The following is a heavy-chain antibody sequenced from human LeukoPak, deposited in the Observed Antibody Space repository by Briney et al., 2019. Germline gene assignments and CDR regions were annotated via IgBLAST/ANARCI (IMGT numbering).Heavy chain of an antibody. J-gene: IGHJ3*02. CDR1: GFSFDDYG. CDR2: INGNGGTT. CDR3: ARDPAFDI. V-gene: IGHV3-20*04. Sequence: GGSLRLSCAASGFSFDDYGMNWVRQAPGKGLEWVSGINGNGGTTIYADSVKGRFTISRDNARNSLYLQMNSLRAEDTAVYYCARDPAFDIWGQGTMVTVSS.